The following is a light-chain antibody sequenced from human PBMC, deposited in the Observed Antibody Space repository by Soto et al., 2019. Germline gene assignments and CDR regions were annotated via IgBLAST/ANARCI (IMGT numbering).Light chain of an antibody. CDR1: QSVRSS. J-gene: IGKJ3*01. Sequence: EIVLTQSPDTLSLSPGERATLSCRASQSVRSSLAWYQQKPGQAPRLLIYDASNRATGIPARFSGSGSGTDVSLTISSLEHEDFAVYYCQQRSNWPTEVSFRPGTKGDIK. CDR3: QQRSNWPTEVS. V-gene: IGKV3-11*01. CDR2: DAS.